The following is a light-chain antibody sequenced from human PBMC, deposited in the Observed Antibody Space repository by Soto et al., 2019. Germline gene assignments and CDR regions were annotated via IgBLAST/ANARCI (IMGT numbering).Light chain of an antibody. J-gene: IGKJ4*01. V-gene: IGKV1-27*01. CDR1: QAINNY. CDR2: AAS. Sequence: DIQMTQSPSSLSESVGDRVTITCRASQAINNYLAWYQQKPGKVPTLLISAASTLQSGVPSRFSGSGSGTDFTLTISSLQPEDVATSYCQKLNAVPTFGGGTKVEI. CDR3: QKLNAVPT.